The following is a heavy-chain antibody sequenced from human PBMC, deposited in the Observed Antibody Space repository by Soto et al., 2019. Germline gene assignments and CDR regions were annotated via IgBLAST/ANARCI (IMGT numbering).Heavy chain of an antibody. V-gene: IGHV3-23*01. CDR2: ISGSGGST. CDR3: AKDPITMIVVVPDNWFDP. CDR1: GFTLSSYA. J-gene: IGHJ5*02. D-gene: IGHD3-22*01. Sequence: PGGSLRLSCAASGFTLSSYAMSWVRQAPGKGLEWVSAISGSGGSTYYADSVKGRFTISRDNSKNTLYLQMNSLRAEDTAVYYCAKDPITMIVVVPDNWFDPWGQGTLVTVSS.